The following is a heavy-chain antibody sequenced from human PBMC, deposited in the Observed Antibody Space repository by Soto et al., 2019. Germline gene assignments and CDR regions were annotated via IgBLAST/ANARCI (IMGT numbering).Heavy chain of an antibody. CDR3: ARAPQIVAMGRTFDY. Sequence: SETLSLTCAVYGGSFSGYSWNWIRQPPGKGLEWIGEINHSGSTNYNPSLKSRVTISLDTSKNQFSLRLTSLTAADTAVYFCARAPQIVAMGRTFDYWGQGILVTVSS. CDR1: GGSFSGYS. J-gene: IGHJ4*02. CDR2: INHSGST. D-gene: IGHD5-12*01. V-gene: IGHV4-34*01.